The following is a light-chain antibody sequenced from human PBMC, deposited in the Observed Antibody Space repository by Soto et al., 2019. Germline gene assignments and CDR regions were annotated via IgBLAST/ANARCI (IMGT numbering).Light chain of an antibody. V-gene: IGLV2-23*02. CDR1: SSDVGSYNL. J-gene: IGLJ1*01. CDR2: EVN. Sequence: QSVLTQPASVSGAPGQSITISCTGTSSDVGSYNLVSWYQQHPGRAPKLLIYEVNKRPSGVSNDFSGSKSANTASLTISGLRAEDEADYYCCSYAGGSTYVFGSGTKVT. CDR3: CSYAGGSTYV.